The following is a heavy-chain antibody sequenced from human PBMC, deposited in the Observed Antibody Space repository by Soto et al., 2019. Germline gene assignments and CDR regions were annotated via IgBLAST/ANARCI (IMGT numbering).Heavy chain of an antibody. CDR1: GYTFTSYG. J-gene: IGHJ6*02. CDR2: ISAYNGNT. V-gene: IGHV1-18*01. Sequence: QVQLVQSGAEVKKPGASVKVSCKASGYTFTSYGISWVRQAPGQGREWMGWISAYNGNTNYAQEIHGRVTMTTDTSTSTAYMELRSLRSDATAVYYGARERWGGSRYYYYGMDVWGQGTTVTVSS. D-gene: IGHD3-10*01. CDR3: ARERWGGSRYYYYGMDV.